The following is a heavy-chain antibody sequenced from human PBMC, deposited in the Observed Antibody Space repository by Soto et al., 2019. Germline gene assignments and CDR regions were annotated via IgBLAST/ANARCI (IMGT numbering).Heavy chain of an antibody. V-gene: IGHV3-9*01. CDR1: GFTFDDYA. J-gene: IGHJ6*03. CDR3: AKEAAARPNYYYYYMDV. D-gene: IGHD6-6*01. Sequence: TGGSLRLSCAASGFTFDDYAMHWVRQAPGKGLEWVSGISWNSGSIGYADSVKGRFTISRDNAKNSLYLQMNSLRAEDTALYYCAKEAAARPNYYYYYMDVWGKGTTVTVSS. CDR2: ISWNSGSI.